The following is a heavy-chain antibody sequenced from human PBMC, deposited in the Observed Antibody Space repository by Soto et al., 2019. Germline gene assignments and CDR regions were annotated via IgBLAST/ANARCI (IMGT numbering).Heavy chain of an antibody. CDR3: ATSLRHPGPYDVDV. J-gene: IGHJ6*02. CDR2: INGDGSST. Sequence: EVQLLESGGGVVQPGGSLRLSCLASGFPFTNFGLSWVRQASGRGLEWVSSINGDGSSTHYADSVRGRFAISRDNSKNTLFLQMNSLRAEDAALYYCATSLRHPGPYDVDVWGRGTTVTFSS. D-gene: IGHD3-10*01. V-gene: IGHV3-23*01. CDR1: GFPFTNFG.